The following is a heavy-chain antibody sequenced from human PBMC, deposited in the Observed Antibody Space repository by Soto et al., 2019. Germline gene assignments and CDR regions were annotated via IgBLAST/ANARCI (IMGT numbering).Heavy chain of an antibody. Sequence: GGSLRLSCAASGFTFSSYAMSWVRQAPGKGLEWVSAISGSGGSTYYADSVKGRFTISRDNSKNTLYLQMNSLRAEDTAVYYCAKDEFRGYCSSTSCDNVPGYYYGMDVWGQGTTVTVSS. CDR1: GFTFSSYA. D-gene: IGHD2-2*02. CDR3: AKDEFRGYCSSTSCDNVPGYYYGMDV. J-gene: IGHJ6*02. CDR2: ISGSGGST. V-gene: IGHV3-23*01.